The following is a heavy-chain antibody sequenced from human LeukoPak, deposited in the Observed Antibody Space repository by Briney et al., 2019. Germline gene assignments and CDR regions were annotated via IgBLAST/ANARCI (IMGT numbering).Heavy chain of an antibody. CDR1: GGSFSGYY. CDR3: ASSGSSSHYYYYYMDV. D-gene: IGHD6-6*01. CDR2: INHSGST. V-gene: IGHV4-34*01. Sequence: SETLSLTCAVYGGSFSGYYWSWIRQPPGKGLEWIGEINHSGSTNYNPSLKSRVTISVDTSKNQFSLKLSSVTAADTAVYYCASSGSSSHYYYYYMDVWGKGTTVTVSS. J-gene: IGHJ6*03.